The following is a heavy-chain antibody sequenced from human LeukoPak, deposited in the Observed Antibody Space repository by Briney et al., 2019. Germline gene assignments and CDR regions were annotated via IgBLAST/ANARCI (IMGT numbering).Heavy chain of an antibody. CDR2: ISAYNGNT. Sequence: ASLKVSSKASGYTFTSYGISWGRHAPGQGLEWMGWISAYNGNTNYAQKLQGSVTMTTDTSTSTAYMELRSLRSDDTAVYYCARDTSSPAAMFDYWGQGTLVTVSS. D-gene: IGHD2-2*01. V-gene: IGHV1-18*01. J-gene: IGHJ4*02. CDR1: GYTFTSYG. CDR3: ARDTSSPAAMFDY.